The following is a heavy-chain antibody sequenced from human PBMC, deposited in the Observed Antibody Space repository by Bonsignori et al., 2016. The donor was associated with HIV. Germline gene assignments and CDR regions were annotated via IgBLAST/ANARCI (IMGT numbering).Heavy chain of an antibody. CDR2: IYHSGST. CDR1: GFSISSGYY. J-gene: IGHJ4*02. CDR3: ARGGESGELVYYFDY. D-gene: IGHD3-10*01. V-gene: IGHV4-38-2*01. Sequence: QVQLQESGPGLVKPSETLSLTCAVSGFSISSGYYWGWIRQPPGKGLEWIGNIYHSGSTYYNPSLKSRVTISVDTSKNQFSLKLSSVTAADTAVYYCARGGESGELVYYFDYWGQGTLVTVSS.